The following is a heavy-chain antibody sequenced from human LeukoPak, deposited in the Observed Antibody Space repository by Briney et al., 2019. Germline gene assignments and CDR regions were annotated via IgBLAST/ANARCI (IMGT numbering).Heavy chain of an antibody. V-gene: IGHV3-53*01. CDR3: ARDRRRLRGMNGDGDAFDI. CDR2: IYSDGSI. Sequence: GGSLRLSCAASGFSVGCNYISWVRQAPGKGLEWVSMIYSDGSIFHADSVKGRFTMSRDNSRNTLDLQMNSLRVEDTAVYFCARDRRRLRGMNGDGDAFDIWGQGTMVTVSS. CDR1: GFSVGCNY. D-gene: IGHD1-1*01. J-gene: IGHJ3*02.